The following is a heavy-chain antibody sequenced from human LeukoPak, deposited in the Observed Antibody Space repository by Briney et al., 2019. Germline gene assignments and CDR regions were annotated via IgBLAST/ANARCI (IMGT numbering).Heavy chain of an antibody. Sequence: SETLSLTCAVSGYSISSGYYWACIRQPPGKGLEWIGKIYLNGNTYYNPSLKGRVTISVDTSKNQFSLKLSSVTAADTALYYCAREFTEYYYDSSKASYWGQGTLVTVSS. CDR3: AREFTEYYYDSSKASY. CDR2: IYLNGNT. D-gene: IGHD3-22*01. V-gene: IGHV4-38-2*02. CDR1: GYSISSGYY. J-gene: IGHJ4*02.